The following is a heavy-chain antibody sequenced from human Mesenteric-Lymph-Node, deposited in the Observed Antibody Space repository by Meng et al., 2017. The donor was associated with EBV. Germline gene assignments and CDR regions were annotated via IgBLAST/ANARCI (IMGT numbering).Heavy chain of an antibody. Sequence: GQLVQSGAGGKKPGASVKVTSKASGYTFSAYGISWVRQAPGQGLEWMGWISPFNGNTNYAQNLQDRVTMTTDTSTTTAYMELRNLRSDDTAVYYCARDVLGSGDYWGQGTLVTVSS. V-gene: IGHV1-18*01. CDR1: GYTFSAYG. D-gene: IGHD5-12*01. J-gene: IGHJ4*02. CDR2: ISPFNGNT. CDR3: ARDVLGSGDY.